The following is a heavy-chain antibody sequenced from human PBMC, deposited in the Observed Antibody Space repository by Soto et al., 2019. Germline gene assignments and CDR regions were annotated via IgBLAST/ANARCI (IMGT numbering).Heavy chain of an antibody. CDR3: ARQVPGPYGSGSYFDY. D-gene: IGHD3-10*01. CDR2: IFYSGST. Sequence: PSETLSLTCTVSSGSISSTIYSWDWIRQPPGKGLEWIGSIFYSGSTYYNPSLKSRVTISVDTSKNQFSLTLSSVTAADTAFFYWARQVPGPYGSGSYFDYGGQETLVTVSS. CDR1: SGSISSTIYS. V-gene: IGHV4-39*01. J-gene: IGHJ4*02.